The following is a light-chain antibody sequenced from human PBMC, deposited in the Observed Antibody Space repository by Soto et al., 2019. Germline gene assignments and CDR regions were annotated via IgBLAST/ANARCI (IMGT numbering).Light chain of an antibody. CDR3: QKRSNWPRT. Sequence: ENVLTQSPATLSLSPGERATLSCRSSQSVGSYLAWYQQKPGQAPRLLIYDASNSATGIPDRFSGSGSGTDFTLTINSLEPEDFAVYYCQKRSNWPRTFGGGTKVEIK. V-gene: IGKV3-11*01. CDR2: DAS. CDR1: QSVGSY. J-gene: IGKJ4*01.